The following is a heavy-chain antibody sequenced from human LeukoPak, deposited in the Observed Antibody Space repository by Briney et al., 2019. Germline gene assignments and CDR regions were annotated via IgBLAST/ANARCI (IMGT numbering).Heavy chain of an antibody. CDR1: GYTFTSYG. CDR3: ARVEDIVVVVAEYGY. CDR2: ISAYNGNT. Sequence: ASVKVSCKASGYTFTSYGISWARQAPGQGLEWMGWISAYNGNTNYAQKLQGRVTMTTDTSTSTAYMELRSLRSDDTAVYYCARVEDIVVVVAEYGYWGQGTLVTVSS. V-gene: IGHV1-18*01. D-gene: IGHD2-15*01. J-gene: IGHJ4*02.